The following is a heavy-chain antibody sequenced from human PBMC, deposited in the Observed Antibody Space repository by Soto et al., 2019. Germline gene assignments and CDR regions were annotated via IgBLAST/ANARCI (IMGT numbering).Heavy chain of an antibody. Sequence: SVKVSCKASGYPFTSFGIRWVRQAPGQGLEWMGGIIPIFGTANYAQKFQGRVTITADESTSTAYMELSSLRSEDTAVYYCAREPHRGAAAGANYYYGMDVWGQGTTVTVSS. CDR2: IIPIFGTA. CDR3: AREPHRGAAAGANYYYGMDV. CDR1: GYPFTSFG. V-gene: IGHV1-69*13. D-gene: IGHD6-13*01. J-gene: IGHJ6*02.